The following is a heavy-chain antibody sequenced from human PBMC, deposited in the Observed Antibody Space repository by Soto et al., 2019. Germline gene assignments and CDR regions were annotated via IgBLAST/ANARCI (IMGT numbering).Heavy chain of an antibody. CDR2: ITGSGAST. CDR3: AKDVGVRLQLLRFDS. D-gene: IGHD2-2*01. CDR1: GFTFGNYA. V-gene: IGHV3-23*01. Sequence: GGSLRLSCAASGFTFGNYAMNWVRQAPGKGLEWVSIITGSGASTSYAASVKGRFTISRDNPKNMVYLQMNGLRAEDTAIYYCAKDVGVRLQLLRFDSWGQGTLVTVSS. J-gene: IGHJ4*02.